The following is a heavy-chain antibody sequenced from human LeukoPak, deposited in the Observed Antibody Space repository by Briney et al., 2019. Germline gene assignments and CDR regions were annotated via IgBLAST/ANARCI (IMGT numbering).Heavy chain of an antibody. Sequence: GASVKVSCKASGYTFTSYGISWVRQAPGQGLEWMGWISAYNGNTNYAQKLQGRVTMTTDTSTSTAYMELRSLRSDDTAVYYCARVGIGREQGSQYYYGMDVWVQGTTVTVSS. J-gene: IGHJ6*02. V-gene: IGHV1-18*01. CDR1: GYTFTSYG. D-gene: IGHD1-26*01. CDR3: ARVGIGREQGSQYYYGMDV. CDR2: ISAYNGNT.